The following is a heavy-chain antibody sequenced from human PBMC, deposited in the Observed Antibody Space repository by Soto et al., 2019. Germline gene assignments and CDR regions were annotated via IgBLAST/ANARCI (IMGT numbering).Heavy chain of an antibody. J-gene: IGHJ4*02. V-gene: IGHV3-53*05. CDR2: IYSGGST. Sequence: PGGSLRLSCAASGFTVSSNYMSWVRQAPGKGLEWVSVIYSGGSTYYADSVKGRFTISRDNAKNSLYLQMNSLTAEDTAVYYCAKDFSDIWDYRRDFDYWGQGTLVTVSS. CDR3: AKDFSDIWDYRRDFDY. CDR1: GFTVSSNY. D-gene: IGHD1-7*01.